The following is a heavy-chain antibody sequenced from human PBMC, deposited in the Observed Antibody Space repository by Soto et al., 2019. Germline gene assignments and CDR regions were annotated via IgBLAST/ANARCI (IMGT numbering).Heavy chain of an antibody. Sequence: QVQLVESGGGVVQPGRSLRLSCAASGFTFSSYGMHWVRQAPGKGLEWVAVISYDGSNKYYADSVKVRFTISRDNSKNTLYLQMNSLRAEDTAVYYCAKDQVSRDFWSGEADYWGQGTLVTVSS. CDR2: ISYDGSNK. CDR3: AKDQVSRDFWSGEADY. V-gene: IGHV3-30*18. CDR1: GFTFSSYG. D-gene: IGHD3-3*01. J-gene: IGHJ4*02.